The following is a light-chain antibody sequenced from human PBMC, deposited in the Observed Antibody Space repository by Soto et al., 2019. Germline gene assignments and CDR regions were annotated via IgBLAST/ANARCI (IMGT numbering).Light chain of an antibody. V-gene: IGKV3D-15*01. J-gene: IGKJ1*01. CDR2: GAS. CDR3: QQYKSWPPAWT. Sequence: EIVMTQSPATLSVSPGERVTLSGRGSESISTNLVWYQQKPGQAPRLLIYGASSRATGIPARFSGSGSGTDFTLNISSLQSEDFAIYYCQQYKSWPPAWTFGQGTKVDIK. CDR1: ESISTN.